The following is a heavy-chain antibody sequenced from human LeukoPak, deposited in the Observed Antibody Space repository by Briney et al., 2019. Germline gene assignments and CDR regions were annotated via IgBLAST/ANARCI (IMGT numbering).Heavy chain of an antibody. CDR2: INPNSGGT. Sequence: ASVNVSCKASGYTFTGYYMHWVRQAPGQGLEWMGWINPNSGGTNYAQKFQGRVTMTRDTSISTAYMELSRLRSDDTAVYYCARAGAYGDPRGDYWGQGTLVTVSS. D-gene: IGHD4-17*01. V-gene: IGHV1-2*02. CDR3: ARAGAYGDPRGDY. J-gene: IGHJ4*02. CDR1: GYTFTGYY.